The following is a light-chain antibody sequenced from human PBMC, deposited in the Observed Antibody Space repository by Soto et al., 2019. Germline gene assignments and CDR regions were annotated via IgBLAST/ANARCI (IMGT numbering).Light chain of an antibody. CDR1: SSDVGGYDY. CDR3: SSTRGSTGV. J-gene: IGLJ1*01. Sequence: QSALTQPASVSGSPGQTITISCTGTSSDVGGYDYVSWQQQHPGKAPKLMICDVSKRPSGVSKRFSGSKSGNTASLIISWLQAEDEADYYCSSTRGSTGVFGTGTKVTV. CDR2: DVS. V-gene: IGLV2-14*01.